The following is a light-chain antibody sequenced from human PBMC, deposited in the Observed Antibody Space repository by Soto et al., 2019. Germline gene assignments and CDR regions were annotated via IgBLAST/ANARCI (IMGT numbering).Light chain of an antibody. CDR2: DAS. CDR3: QHRGEWPPGAT. V-gene: IGKV3-11*01. Sequence: EIFLTQSPATLSLSPGERATLSCWASQSIRNSLAWYQQKPGQAPRLLIYDASTRATGIPARFSGSGSGTDFTLTISSLEPEDFAVYYCQHRGEWPPGATFGQGTRLENK. J-gene: IGKJ5*01. CDR1: QSIRNS.